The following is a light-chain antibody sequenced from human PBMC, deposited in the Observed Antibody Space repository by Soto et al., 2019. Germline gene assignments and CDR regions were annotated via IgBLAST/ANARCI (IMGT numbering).Light chain of an antibody. V-gene: IGLV3-27*01. CDR1: VLAKKY. J-gene: IGLJ2*01. CDR3: YSAADNNLV. Sequence: SSELTQPSSVSVSPGQTVRITCSGDVLAKKYARWFQQKPGQAPVLMIYKDSERPSGIPERFSGSSSGTTVTLTISGAQVEDEADYYCYSAADNNLVFGGGTKLTLL. CDR2: KDS.